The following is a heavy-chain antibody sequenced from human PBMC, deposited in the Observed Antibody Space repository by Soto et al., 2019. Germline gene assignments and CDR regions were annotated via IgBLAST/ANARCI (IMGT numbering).Heavy chain of an antibody. CDR1: GDSLSSGRYY. Sequence: SETLSLTCTVSGDSLSSGRYYWTWLRQPPGKGLEWIGYIYHVGTSKYNPSLNSRATISLDTSKSQFSLRLRSVTAADTAVYFCARESIVGDTKFDPWGQGTLVTVSS. CDR2: IYHVGTS. V-gene: IGHV4-61*01. D-gene: IGHD1-26*01. J-gene: IGHJ5*01. CDR3: ARESIVGDTKFDP.